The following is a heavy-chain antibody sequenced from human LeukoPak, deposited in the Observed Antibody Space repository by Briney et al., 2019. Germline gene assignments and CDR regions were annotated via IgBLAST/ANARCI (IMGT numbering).Heavy chain of an antibody. Sequence: PGGSLRLSCVASGFTFSKHWMHWVRQAPGKGLVWVSRINRDGSSTIYADSVKGRFTISRDNAKNSLYLQMNSLRAEDTAVYYCARGAYYYEDWGQGTLVTVSS. V-gene: IGHV3-74*01. D-gene: IGHD3-22*01. CDR1: GFTFSKHW. CDR2: INRDGSST. J-gene: IGHJ4*02. CDR3: ARGAYYYED.